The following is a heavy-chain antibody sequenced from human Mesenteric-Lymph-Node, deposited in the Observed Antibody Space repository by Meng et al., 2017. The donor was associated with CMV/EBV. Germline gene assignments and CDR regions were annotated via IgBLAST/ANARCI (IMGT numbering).Heavy chain of an antibody. J-gene: IGHJ4*02. CDR1: GGSISSSSYY. D-gene: IGHD4-17*01. Sequence: TVSGGSISSSSYYWGWIRQPPGKGLEWIGSIYYSGSTYYNPSLKSRVTISVDTSKNQFSLKLSSVTAADTAVYYCARLDYGDYDFDYWGQGTLVTVSS. V-gene: IGHV4-39*01. CDR2: IYYSGST. CDR3: ARLDYGDYDFDY.